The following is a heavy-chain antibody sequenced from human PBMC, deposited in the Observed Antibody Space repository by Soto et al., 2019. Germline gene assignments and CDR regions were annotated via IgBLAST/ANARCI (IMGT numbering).Heavy chain of an antibody. CDR3: ARGGTTVITRDAYDI. J-gene: IGHJ3*02. CDR1: GASISSSNW. D-gene: IGHD1-20*01. CDR2: IHHSGRT. V-gene: IGHV4-4*02. Sequence: SETLSLTCVVSGASISSSNWYIWVRQPPGKGLEWIGGIHHSGRTHYNPSLKSRVTISVDKSKNQFSLNLNSVTAADTALYYCARGGTTVITRDAYDIWGQGTMVT.